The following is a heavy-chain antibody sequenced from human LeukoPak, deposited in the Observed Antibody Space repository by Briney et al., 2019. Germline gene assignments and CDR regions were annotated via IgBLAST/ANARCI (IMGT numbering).Heavy chain of an antibody. CDR3: ARVVRYYYYFDY. CDR1: GGSFSGYY. CDR2: INHSGST. J-gene: IGHJ4*02. D-gene: IGHD1-26*01. V-gene: IGHV4-34*01. Sequence: SETLSLTCAVYGGSFSGYYWSWIRQPPGKGLEWIGEINHSGSTNYNPSLKSRVTISVDTSKNQFSLKLSSVTAADTAVYYCARVVRYYYYFDYWGQGTLVTVSS.